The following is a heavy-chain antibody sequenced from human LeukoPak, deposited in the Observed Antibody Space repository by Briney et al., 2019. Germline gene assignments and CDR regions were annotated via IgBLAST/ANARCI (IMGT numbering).Heavy chain of an antibody. J-gene: IGHJ4*02. CDR1: GFTFSSYS. Sequence: GGSLRLSCAASGFTFSSYSRNWVRQAPGKGLEWVSSISSSSSYIYYADSVKGRFTISRDNAKNSLYLQMNSLRAEDTAVYYCARDGEQLVRFDYWGQGTLVTVSS. D-gene: IGHD6-6*01. V-gene: IGHV3-21*01. CDR2: ISSSSSYI. CDR3: ARDGEQLVRFDY.